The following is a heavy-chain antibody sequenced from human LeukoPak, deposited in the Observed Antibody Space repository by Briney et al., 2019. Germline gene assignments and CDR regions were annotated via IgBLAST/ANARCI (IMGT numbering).Heavy chain of an antibody. Sequence: SDPLSLICTVSGRSISSHCWSWLRQPPRKGLEWIGYVYYTGSANYNPSLKSRVTISLDTSKSQYSLKLSSVTAADTAVYFCARGVDCSDFAFDIWGQGTMVTVSS. V-gene: IGHV4-59*11. CDR1: GRSISSHC. J-gene: IGHJ3*02. D-gene: IGHD2-15*01. CDR3: ARGVDCSDFAFDI. CDR2: VYYTGSA.